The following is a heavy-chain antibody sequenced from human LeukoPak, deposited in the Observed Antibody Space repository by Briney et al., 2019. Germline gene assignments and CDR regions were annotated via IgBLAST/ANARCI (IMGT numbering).Heavy chain of an antibody. J-gene: IGHJ4*02. Sequence: SETLSLTCAVSGGSISSGGYSWSWIRQPPGKGLEWIGYIYHSGSTYYNPPLKSRATISVDRSKNQFSLKLSSVTAADTAVYYCARESGYSGYDYFDYWGQGTLVTVSS. CDR3: ARESGYSGYDYFDY. CDR1: GGSISSGGYS. D-gene: IGHD5-12*01. V-gene: IGHV4-30-2*01. CDR2: IYHSGST.